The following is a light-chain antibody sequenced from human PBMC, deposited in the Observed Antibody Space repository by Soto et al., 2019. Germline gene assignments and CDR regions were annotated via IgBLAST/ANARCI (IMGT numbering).Light chain of an antibody. V-gene: IGKV1-39*01. CDR1: QTISSY. J-gene: IGKJ1*01. CDR3: QQSYSTPPWT. CDR2: AAS. Sequence: DNQMTQSPSSLSASVGDRVTITCRASQTISSYLNWDQQKPGKAPKLLIYAASSLQSGVPSRLSGSGSGTDFTLTISRRQPEDFATDYCQQSYSTPPWTCGQGTKVEIK.